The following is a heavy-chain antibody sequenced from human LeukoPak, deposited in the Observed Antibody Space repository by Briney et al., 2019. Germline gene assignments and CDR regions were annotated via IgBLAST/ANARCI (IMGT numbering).Heavy chain of an antibody. D-gene: IGHD3-16*02. CDR3: AVYIWGKYRHRDS. J-gene: IGHJ4*02. V-gene: IGHV4-30-2*05. CDR2: IYYSGTT. Sequence: SSQTLSLTCAVSGGSISSGGYSWSWIRQPPGKGLEWIGYIYYSGTTYYNPSLKSRLTISVDTSKNQFSLKLNSVTAADTAVYYCAVYIWGKYRHRDSWGQGTLVTVSS. CDR1: GGSISSGGYS.